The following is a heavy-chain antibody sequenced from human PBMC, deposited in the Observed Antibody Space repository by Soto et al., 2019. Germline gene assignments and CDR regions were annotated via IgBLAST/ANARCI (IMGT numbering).Heavy chain of an antibody. J-gene: IGHJ2*01. CDR3: ASSRYYYDRYWYFDL. Sequence: QVQLVQSGAEVKKPGSSVKVSCKASGGTFSSYAISWVRQAPGQGLEWMGGIIPIFGTANYAQKFQGRVTITADESTSPAYMELSRLRSEDTAVYYCASSRYYYDRYWYFDLWGRGTRVTFSS. CDR1: GGTFSSYA. D-gene: IGHD3-22*01. CDR2: IIPIFGTA. V-gene: IGHV1-69*01.